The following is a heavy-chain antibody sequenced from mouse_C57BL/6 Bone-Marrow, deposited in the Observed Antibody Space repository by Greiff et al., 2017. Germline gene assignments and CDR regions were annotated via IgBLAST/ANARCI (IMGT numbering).Heavy chain of an antibody. CDR1: GYAFSSSW. CDR2: IYPGDGDT. D-gene: IGHD3-1*01. J-gene: IGHJ2*01. Sequence: VQRVESGPELVKPGASVKISCKASGYAFSSSWMNWVKQRPGKGLEWIGRIYPGDGDTTTNGKLKGKAPLTADKASSTAYMPLSSLTAEDSAVYFCARSGDDWGQGTTLTGSS. V-gene: IGHV1-82*01. CDR3: ARSGDD.